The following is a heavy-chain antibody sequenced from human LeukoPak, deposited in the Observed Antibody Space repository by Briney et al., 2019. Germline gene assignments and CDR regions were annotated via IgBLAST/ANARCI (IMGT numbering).Heavy chain of an antibody. CDR2: IWYDGSNK. V-gene: IGHV3-33*01. CDR3: ARDPYYYDSSGLPLDY. J-gene: IGHJ4*02. D-gene: IGHD3-22*01. CDR1: GFTFSSYG. Sequence: QSGGSLRLSCAASGFTFSSYGMHWVRQAPGKGLEWVAVIWYDGSNKYYADSVKGRFTISRDNSKNTLYLQMNSLRAEDTAVYYCARDPYYYDSSGLPLDYWGQGTLVTVSS.